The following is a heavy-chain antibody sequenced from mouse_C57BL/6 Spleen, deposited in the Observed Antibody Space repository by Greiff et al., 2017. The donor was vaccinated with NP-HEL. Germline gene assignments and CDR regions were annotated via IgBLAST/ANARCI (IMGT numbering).Heavy chain of an antibody. D-gene: IGHD4-1*01. CDR3: ARRILGGFAY. V-gene: IGHV1-81*01. CDR1: GYTFTSYG. Sequence: QVQLQQSGAELARPGASVKLSCKASGYTFTSYGISWVKQRTGQGLEWIGEIYPRSGNTYYNEKFKGKATLTADKSSSTAYMELRSLTSEDSAVYFCARRILGGFAYWGQGTLVTVSA. CDR2: IYPRSGNT. J-gene: IGHJ3*01.